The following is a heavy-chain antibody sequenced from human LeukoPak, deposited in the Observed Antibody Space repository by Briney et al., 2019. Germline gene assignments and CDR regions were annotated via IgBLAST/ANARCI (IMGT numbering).Heavy chain of an antibody. D-gene: IGHD4-23*01. CDR2: IRYDGTNK. CDR3: AKSVAVSYYFDY. Sequence: GGSLRLSCAASGFTFISYGMHWVRQAPGKGLEWVAFIRYDGTNKYYADSVKGRFTISRDNTLYLQMNSLRAEDTAVYYCAKSVAVSYYFDYWGQGTLVTVSS. V-gene: IGHV3-30*02. CDR1: GFTFISYG. J-gene: IGHJ4*02.